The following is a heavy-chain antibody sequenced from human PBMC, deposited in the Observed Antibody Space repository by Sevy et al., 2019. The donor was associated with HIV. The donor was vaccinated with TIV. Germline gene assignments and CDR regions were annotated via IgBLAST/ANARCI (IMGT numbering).Heavy chain of an antibody. CDR3: ARARRITMIVVVPDAFDI. V-gene: IGHV6-1*01. J-gene: IGHJ3*02. CDR1: GDSVSSNSAA. D-gene: IGHD3-22*01. Sequence: KQSQTLSLTCAISGDSVSSNSAAWNWIRQSPSRGLEWLGRTYYRSKWYNDYAVSVKSRITINPDTSKNQLSLQLNSVTPEDTAVYYCARARRITMIVVVPDAFDIWGQGTMVTVSS. CDR2: TYYRSKWYN.